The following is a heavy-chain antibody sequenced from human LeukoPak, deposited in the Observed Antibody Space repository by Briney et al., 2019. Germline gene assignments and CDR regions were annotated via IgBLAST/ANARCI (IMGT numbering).Heavy chain of an antibody. Sequence: PGRSLRLSCAASGFTLSSFGMHGVRQAPGQGLEWVAVISFDGSSQYYADSVKGRFTIYRDNSKNTLYLQMNSLRAEDTAVYYCAKKGRDMVRGVSRGAFDIWGQGTMVIVSS. CDR3: AKKGRDMVRGVSRGAFDI. D-gene: IGHD3-10*01. J-gene: IGHJ3*02. V-gene: IGHV3-30*18. CDR1: GFTLSSFG. CDR2: ISFDGSSQ.